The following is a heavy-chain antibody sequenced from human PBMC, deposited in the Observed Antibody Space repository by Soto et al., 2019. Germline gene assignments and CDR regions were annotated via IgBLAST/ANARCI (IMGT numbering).Heavy chain of an antibody. Sequence: QVQLVESGGGVVQPGRSLRLSCAASGFTFSSYAMHWVRQAPGKGLEWVAVISYDGSNKYYADSVKGRFTISRDNSKNRLYLQMNSLRAEDTAVYYCAREGYCISTSCYALYYYYYGMDVWGQGTTVTVSS. D-gene: IGHD2-2*01. CDR2: ISYDGSNK. J-gene: IGHJ6*02. V-gene: IGHV3-30-3*01. CDR3: AREGYCISTSCYALYYYYYGMDV. CDR1: GFTFSSYA.